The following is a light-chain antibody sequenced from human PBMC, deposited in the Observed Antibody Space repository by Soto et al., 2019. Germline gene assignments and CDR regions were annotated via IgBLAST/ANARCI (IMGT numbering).Light chain of an antibody. V-gene: IGKV1-5*01. J-gene: IGKJ1*01. CDR2: DAS. CDR1: QSISSW. CDR3: QQYKSYWT. Sequence: DIQMTQSPSTLSASVGDRVTITCRASQSISSWLAWYQQKPGKAPKLLIYDASSLESGVPSRFSGSGSGTEFTLTISSLQPDDFATYYCQQYKSYWTFGQGTKVENK.